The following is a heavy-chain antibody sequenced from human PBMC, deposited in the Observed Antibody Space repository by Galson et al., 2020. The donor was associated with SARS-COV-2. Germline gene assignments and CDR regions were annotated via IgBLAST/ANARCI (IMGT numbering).Heavy chain of an antibody. Sequence: GGSLRLSCAASGFTFSSYWMHWVRQVPGKGLVWVSRINSDGSFTDYADSVKGRFTISRDNAKNTVYLQMNSLRVEDTAVYYCARGPSSSWTNGAYDIWGQGTMVTVSS. J-gene: IGHJ3*02. CDR2: INSDGSFT. D-gene: IGHD6-13*01. CDR3: ARGPSSSWTNGAYDI. V-gene: IGHV3-74*01. CDR1: GFTFSSYW.